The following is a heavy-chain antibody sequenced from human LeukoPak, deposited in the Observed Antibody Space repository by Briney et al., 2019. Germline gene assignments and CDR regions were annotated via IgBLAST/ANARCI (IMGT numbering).Heavy chain of an antibody. CDR1: GDSVSSNSAA. D-gene: IGHD6-13*01. J-gene: IGHJ4*02. V-gene: IGHV6-1*01. CDR2: TYYRSKWDH. Sequence: SQTLSLTCAISGDSVSSNSAAWNWTRQSPSRGLEWLGRTYYRSKWDHDFAISVRSRITINPASSKNRFSVEMNSVTPEDTAVYYCAREECGRSWDRGRHFDYWGQGTLVTVSS. CDR3: AREECGRSWDRGRHFDY.